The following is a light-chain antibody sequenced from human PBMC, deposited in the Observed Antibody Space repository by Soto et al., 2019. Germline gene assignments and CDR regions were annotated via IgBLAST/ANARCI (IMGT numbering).Light chain of an antibody. J-gene: IGKJ2*01. CDR3: QQYNNWPPVT. V-gene: IGKV3-15*01. CDR1: QSVSNN. CDR2: GAS. Sequence: EIVMTQSPATLSVSPGERATLSCRASQSVSNNLAWYQQKPGKTPRLLIYGASTRATGIPVRFSGSGSGTEFTLTISSLQSEDFAVYYCQQYNNWPPVTFGQGTKLEIK.